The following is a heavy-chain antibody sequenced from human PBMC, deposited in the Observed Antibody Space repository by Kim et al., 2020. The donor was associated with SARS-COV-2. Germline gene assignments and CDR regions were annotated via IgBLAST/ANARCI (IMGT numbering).Heavy chain of an antibody. CDR2: IYYSGST. CDR3: ARYRSSGWYVGYFDY. CDR1: GGSISSYY. Sequence: SETLSLTCTVSGGSISSYYWSWIRQPPGKGLEWIGHIYYSGSTNYNPSLKSRVTISVDTSKNQFSLKLSSVTAADTAVYYCARYRSSGWYVGYFDYWCQG. V-gene: IGHV4-59*08. D-gene: IGHD6-19*01. J-gene: IGHJ4*02.